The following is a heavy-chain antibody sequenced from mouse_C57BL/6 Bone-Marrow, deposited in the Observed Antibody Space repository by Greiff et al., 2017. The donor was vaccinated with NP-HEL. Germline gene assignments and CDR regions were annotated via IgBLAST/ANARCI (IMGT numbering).Heavy chain of an antibody. CDR3: ARGGNDGRN. J-gene: IGHJ2*01. Sequence: VQLKESGPVLVKPGASVKMSCKASGYTFTDYYMNWVKQSHGKSLEWIGVINPYNGGTSYNQKFKGKATLTVDKSSSTAYMELYSLTYEDAAVYYCARGGNDGRNWGQGTTLTVSS. D-gene: IGHD2-3*01. V-gene: IGHV1-19*01. CDR2: INPYNGGT. CDR1: GYTFTDYY.